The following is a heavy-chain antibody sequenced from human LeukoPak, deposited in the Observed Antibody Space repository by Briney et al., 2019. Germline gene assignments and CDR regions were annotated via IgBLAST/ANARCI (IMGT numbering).Heavy chain of an antibody. CDR1: GGSIIGDNW. CDR3: ARRSYYDSTGYFTY. Sequence: SETLSLTCAVSGGSIIGDNWWSWVRQPPGKGLEWIGEIYHVGSTNYNPSLKGRVTMPIDKSENQFSLKLSSVTAADTAVYYCARRSYYDSTGYFTYWGQGTLVTVSS. CDR2: IYHVGST. J-gene: IGHJ4*02. D-gene: IGHD3-22*01. V-gene: IGHV4-4*02.